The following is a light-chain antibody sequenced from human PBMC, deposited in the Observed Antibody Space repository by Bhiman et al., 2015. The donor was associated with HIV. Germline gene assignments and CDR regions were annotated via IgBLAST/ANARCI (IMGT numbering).Light chain of an antibody. CDR2: KDS. V-gene: IGLV3-25*03. Sequence: SYELTQPPSMSVSPGQTARITCSGHALPKQYAYWYQQKPGQAPVLVIYKDSERPSGIPARFSGSSSGTTITLTITGVQPEDEGDYYCQSADSSGTYYVFGDGTTVTVL. CDR3: QSADSSGTYYV. J-gene: IGLJ1*01. CDR1: ALPKQY.